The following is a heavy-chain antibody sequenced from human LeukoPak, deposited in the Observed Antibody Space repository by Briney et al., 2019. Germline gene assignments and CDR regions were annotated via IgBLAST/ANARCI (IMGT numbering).Heavy chain of an antibody. CDR1: GGSISSYY. J-gene: IGHJ6*03. Sequence: SETLSLTCTVSGGSISSYYGSWIRQPGGKGLEWIGRIYTSGSTNYNPSLKGRATMSVDTSKNQFSLKLSSVTAADTAVYYCARTLHSSSWYRQYYYMDVWGKGTTVTASS. V-gene: IGHV4-4*07. CDR3: ARTLHSSSWYRQYYYMDV. CDR2: IYTSGST. D-gene: IGHD6-13*01.